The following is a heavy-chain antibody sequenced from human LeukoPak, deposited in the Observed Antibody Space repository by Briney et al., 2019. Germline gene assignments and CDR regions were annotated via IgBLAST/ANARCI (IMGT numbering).Heavy chain of an antibody. D-gene: IGHD2-15*01. J-gene: IGHJ3*02. V-gene: IGHV4-59*01. CDR1: GGSISSYY. CDR2: IYYSGST. CDR3: ARSYCSAGSCYHGTAAFDI. Sequence: SETLSLTCTDSGGSISSYYWSWIRQPPGKGLEWIGYIYYSGSTNYNPSLKSRVTISVDTSKNQFSLKLSSVTAADTAVYYCARSYCSAGSCYHGTAAFDIWGQGTMVTVSS.